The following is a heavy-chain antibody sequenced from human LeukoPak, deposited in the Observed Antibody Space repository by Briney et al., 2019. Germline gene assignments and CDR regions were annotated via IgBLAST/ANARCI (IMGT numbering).Heavy chain of an antibody. Sequence: GGSLRLSCAASGFTFSDYYMSWIRQAPGKGLEWVSYISSSGSTIYYADSVKGRFTLSRDNAKNSLYLQMNSLRAEDTAVYYCARPYSISWELDSWGQGTLVTVSS. CDR3: ARPYSISWELDS. CDR2: ISSSGSTI. J-gene: IGHJ5*01. CDR1: GFTFSDYY. V-gene: IGHV3-11*04. D-gene: IGHD6-13*01.